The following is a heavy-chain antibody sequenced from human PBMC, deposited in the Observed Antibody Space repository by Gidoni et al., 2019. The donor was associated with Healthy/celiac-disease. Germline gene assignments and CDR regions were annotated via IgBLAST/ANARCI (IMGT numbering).Heavy chain of an antibody. D-gene: IGHD6-6*01. CDR2: IYYSGST. Sequence: HLQLPEAGPELVMPSATLSLLCTVSGGSLSSSSDNWRWIRKPPGKGLEWIGSIYYSGSTYYNPYLKSRVTISVDTSKNQFSLKLSSVTAADTAVYYCARQADRIAARNYCDYWGQGTLVTVSS. CDR3: ARQADRIAARNYCDY. CDR1: GGSLSSSSDN. V-gene: IGHV4-39*01. J-gene: IGHJ4*02.